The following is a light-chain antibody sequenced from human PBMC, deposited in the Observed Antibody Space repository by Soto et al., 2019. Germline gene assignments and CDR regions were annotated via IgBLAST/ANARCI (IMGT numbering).Light chain of an antibody. CDR3: QQYKNWPPYT. Sequence: DIVMTQSPATLSVSPGERATLSCRASQSVSSYLAWYQQKPGQAPRLLIYGASTMDTGIPARFIGSGSGTDFTLPISSLQSEDFAVYYCQQYKNWPPYTFGQGTKLEIK. V-gene: IGKV3-15*01. CDR1: QSVSSY. CDR2: GAS. J-gene: IGKJ2*01.